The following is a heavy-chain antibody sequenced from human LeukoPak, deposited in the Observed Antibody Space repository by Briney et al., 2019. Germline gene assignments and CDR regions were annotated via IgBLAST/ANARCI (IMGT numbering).Heavy chain of an antibody. J-gene: IGHJ4*02. CDR3: ARDRSYGAFAS. CDR2: ITWNGGST. D-gene: IGHD1-26*01. CDR1: GFSFDDHV. V-gene: IGHV3-20*04. Sequence: GGSLRLSCAASGFSFDDHVMNWGRQAPGKGLEWGSGITWNGGSTGYADSVKGRFTISRDNAKNSLYLQMSRLRAEDTALYYCARDRSYGAFASWGQGTLVTVSS.